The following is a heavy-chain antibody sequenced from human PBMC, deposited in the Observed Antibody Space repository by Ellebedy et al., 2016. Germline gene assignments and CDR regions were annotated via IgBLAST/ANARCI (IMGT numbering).Heavy chain of an antibody. CDR1: GFTFSSYS. Sequence: GGSLRLXXAASGFTFSSYSMNWVRQAPGKGLEYVSAISSNGGSTYYANSVKGRFTISRDNSKNTLYLQMGSLRAEDMAVYYCARGDYGSGSYPDYWGQGTLVTVSS. CDR2: ISSNGGST. CDR3: ARGDYGSGSYPDY. J-gene: IGHJ4*02. V-gene: IGHV3-64*01. D-gene: IGHD3-10*01.